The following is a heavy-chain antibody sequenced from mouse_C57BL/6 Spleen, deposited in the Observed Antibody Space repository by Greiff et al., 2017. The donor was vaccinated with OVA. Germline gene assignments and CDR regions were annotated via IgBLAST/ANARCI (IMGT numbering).Heavy chain of an antibody. CDR3: ARREGLYYFDY. CDR1: GYTFTSYW. CDR2: IDPSDSYT. V-gene: IGHV1-69*01. Sequence: VQLQQPGAELVMPGASVKLSCKASGYTFTSYWMHWVKQRPGQGLEWIGEIDPSDSYTNYNQKFKGKATLTVDTSSSTAYMQLSSLTSEDSAVYYCARREGLYYFDYWGQGTTLTVSS. J-gene: IGHJ2*01.